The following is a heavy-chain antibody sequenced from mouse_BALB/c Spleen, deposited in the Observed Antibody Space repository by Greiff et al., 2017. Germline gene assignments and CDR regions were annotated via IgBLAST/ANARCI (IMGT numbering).Heavy chain of an antibody. CDR1: GYAFSSYW. J-gene: IGHJ4*01. CDR2: IYPGDGDT. V-gene: IGHV1-80*01. Sequence: QVQLQQSGAELVRPGSSVKISCKASGYAFSSYWMNWVKQRPGQGLEWIGQIYPGDGDTNYNGKFKGKATLTADKSSSTAYMQLSSLTSEDSAVYFCARKWGLYAMDYWGQGTSVTVSA. CDR3: ARKWGLYAMDY.